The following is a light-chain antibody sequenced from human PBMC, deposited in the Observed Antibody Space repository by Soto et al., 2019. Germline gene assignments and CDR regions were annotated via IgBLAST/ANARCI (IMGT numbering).Light chain of an antibody. CDR3: QEYNNYWT. CDR2: TAS. J-gene: IGKJ1*01. V-gene: IGKV1-5*01. CDR1: QTISRW. Sequence: IQMTQSPSTLSGSVGDRVTITCRASQTISRWLAWYQQKPGKAPRLLIYTASTLESGVPSRFSASGSGTEFTLTISSLHPDDFATYYCQEYNNYWTFGQGTKVDIK.